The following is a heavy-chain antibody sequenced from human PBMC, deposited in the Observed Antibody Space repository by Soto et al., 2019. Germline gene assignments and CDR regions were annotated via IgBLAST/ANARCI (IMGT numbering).Heavy chain of an antibody. CDR2: VNPNTGDT. J-gene: IGHJ4*02. D-gene: IGHD6-19*01. CDR3: ARAPRPAAIAVLDH. Sequence: ASVKVSCKASGGTFSSYTISWVRQATGQGPEWMGWVNPNTGDTGLAQRFQARVTLSSDTSINTAYVEVSSLRPDDTAIYFCARAPRPAAIAVLDHWGQGTLVTVSS. CDR1: GGTFSSYT. V-gene: IGHV1-8*02.